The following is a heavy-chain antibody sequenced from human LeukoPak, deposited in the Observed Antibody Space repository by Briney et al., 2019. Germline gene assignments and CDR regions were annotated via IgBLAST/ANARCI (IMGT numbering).Heavy chain of an antibody. CDR2: IYSGGST. Sequence: GGSLRLSCAASGFTVSSNYMSWVRQAPGKGLEWVSVIYSGGSTYYADSVKGRFTISRDNSKNTLYLQMNSLRAEDTAVYYCAIDRTTVTTYYYYGMDVWGQGTTVTVSS. D-gene: IGHD4-17*01. V-gene: IGHV3-66*01. CDR1: GFTVSSNY. CDR3: AIDRTTVTTYYYYGMDV. J-gene: IGHJ6*02.